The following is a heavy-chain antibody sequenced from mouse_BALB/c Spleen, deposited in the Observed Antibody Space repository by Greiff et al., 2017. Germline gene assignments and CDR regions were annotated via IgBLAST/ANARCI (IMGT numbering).Heavy chain of an antibody. J-gene: IGHJ4*01. D-gene: IGHD6-5*01. Sequence: VKLVESGPGLVAPSQSLSITCTVSGFSLTDYGVSWIRQPPGKGLEWLGVIWGGGSTYYNSALKSRLSISKDNSKSQVFLKMNSLQTHDTAMYYWAKHKGAYDGEGYYAMDYWGQGTSVTVSS. V-gene: IGHV2-6-5*01. CDR2: IWGGGST. CDR1: GFSLTDYG. CDR3: AKHKGAYDGEGYYAMDY.